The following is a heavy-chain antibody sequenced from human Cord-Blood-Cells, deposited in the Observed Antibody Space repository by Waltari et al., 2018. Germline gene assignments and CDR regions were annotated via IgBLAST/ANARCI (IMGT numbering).Heavy chain of an antibody. CDR1: GGSISSSNW. D-gene: IGHD1-26*01. CDR2: IYHSGST. J-gene: IGHJ4*02. V-gene: IGHV4-4*02. CDR3: ARQSLLVGATPLFDY. Sequence: QVQLQESGPGLVKPSGTLSLTCAVSGGSISSSNWWSWVRRPPGKGLEWIGEIYHSGSTNYNPSLKIRVTISVDKSKNQFSLKLSSVTAADTAVYYCARQSLLVGATPLFDYWGQGTLVTVSS.